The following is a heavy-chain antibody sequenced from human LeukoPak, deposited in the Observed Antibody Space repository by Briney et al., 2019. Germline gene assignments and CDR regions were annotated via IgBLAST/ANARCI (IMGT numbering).Heavy chain of an antibody. Sequence: LGGPLRLSFAASGSTFSNYAMTWFGQAQGKGLEWFSTISPTGGTPYYADSVKGRFTISRDNSKNTLYLQMNSLRAEDTAVYYCARAVEMATDPVDYWGQGTLVTVSS. CDR2: ISPTGGTP. CDR1: GSTFSNYA. D-gene: IGHD5-24*01. V-gene: IGHV3-23*01. J-gene: IGHJ4*02. CDR3: ARAVEMATDPVDY.